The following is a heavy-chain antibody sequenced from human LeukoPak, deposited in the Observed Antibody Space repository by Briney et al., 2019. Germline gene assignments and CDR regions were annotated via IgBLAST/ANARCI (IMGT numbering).Heavy chain of an antibody. J-gene: IGHJ4*02. V-gene: IGHV3-48*03. Sequence: GGSLRLSCAASRFTFSSYAMSWVRQAPGKGLEWVSYISSSGSTIYYADSVKGRFTISRDNAKNSLYLQMNSLRAEDTAVYYCARAGELLVPVGYWGQGTLVTVSS. CDR2: ISSSGSTI. D-gene: IGHD3-10*01. CDR3: ARAGELLVPVGY. CDR1: RFTFSSYA.